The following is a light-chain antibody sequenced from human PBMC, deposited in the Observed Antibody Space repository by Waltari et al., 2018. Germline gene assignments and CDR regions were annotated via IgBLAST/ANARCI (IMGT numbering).Light chain of an antibody. CDR1: SPNPGTNV. V-gene: IGLV1-44*01. Sequence: QSVLTQPPSASGTPGQRVTISCSGPSPNPGTNVVNWSQQGPGTAPKLLIYRNDLRPAGVPDRFSASKSGTSASLAISGLQSEDEAEYYCASWDDSLNGHWVFGGGTMVTVL. J-gene: IGLJ3*02. CDR2: RND. CDR3: ASWDDSLNGHWV.